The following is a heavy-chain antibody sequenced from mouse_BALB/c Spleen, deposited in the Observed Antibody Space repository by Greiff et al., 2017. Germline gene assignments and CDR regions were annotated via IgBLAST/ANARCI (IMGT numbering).Heavy chain of an antibody. V-gene: IGHV3-2*02. D-gene: IGHD2-10*02. Sequence: EVQRVESGPGLVKPSQSLSLTCTVSGYSFTSDYVWYWIRQLPGNKLGWMGYISYSGSTSYNPSLKSRISITRDTSRNQFFLQLNSVTTEDTATYYCARYGGVVYAMDDWGQGTSVTVSS. J-gene: IGHJ4*01. CDR1: GYSFTSDYV. CDR2: ISYSGST. CDR3: ARYGGVVYAMDD.